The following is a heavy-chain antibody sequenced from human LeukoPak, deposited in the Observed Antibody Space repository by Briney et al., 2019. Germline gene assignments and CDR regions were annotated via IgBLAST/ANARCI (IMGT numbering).Heavy chain of an antibody. CDR3: ARDPHSSGCYYFDY. Sequence: GGSLRLSCAASGFTFSSYGMHWVRQAPGKGLEWVAVIWYDGSNKYYADSVKGRFTISRDNSKNTLYLQMNSLRAEDTAVYYCARDPHSSGCYYFDYWGQGTLVTVSS. D-gene: IGHD6-19*01. CDR1: GFTFSSYG. V-gene: IGHV3-33*01. J-gene: IGHJ4*02. CDR2: IWYDGSNK.